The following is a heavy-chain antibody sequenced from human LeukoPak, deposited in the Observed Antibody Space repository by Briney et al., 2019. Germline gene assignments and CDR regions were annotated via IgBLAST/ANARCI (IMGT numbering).Heavy chain of an antibody. CDR1: GFTFSSNW. Sequence: PGGSLRLSCAASGFTFSSNWMHWVRQAPGKGLAWVSRINSDGSSTSYADSVKGRFTISRDNAKNMLYLQMNSLRAEDTAVYYCAREMVVNPYWGQGTLVTVSS. V-gene: IGHV3-74*01. J-gene: IGHJ4*02. CDR3: AREMVVNPY. CDR2: INSDGSST. D-gene: IGHD2-15*01.